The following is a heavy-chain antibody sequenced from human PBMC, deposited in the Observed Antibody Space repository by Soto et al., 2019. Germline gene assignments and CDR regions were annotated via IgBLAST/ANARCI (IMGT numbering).Heavy chain of an antibody. V-gene: IGHV1-2*02. J-gene: IGHJ6*02. CDR2: INPNSDGT. CDR1: GYTFTDYY. CDR3: ARDVTRTQSCTNGVCYYHYYDMDV. D-gene: IGHD2-8*01. Sequence: GASVKVSCKASGYTFTDYYVHWVRQAPGQGLEWMGWINPNSDGTKTAQKFQGRVTVTRDTSISIAYMDLSRLRSDDTAVYYCARDVTRTQSCTNGVCYYHYYDMDVWGQGTMVTVSS.